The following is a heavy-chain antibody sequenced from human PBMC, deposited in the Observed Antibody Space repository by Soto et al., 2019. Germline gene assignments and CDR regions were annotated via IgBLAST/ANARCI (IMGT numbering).Heavy chain of an antibody. J-gene: IGHJ4*02. D-gene: IGHD1-1*01. CDR1: GFTFSSYS. Sequence: EVQLVESGGGLVQPGGSLRLSCAASGFTFSSYSMNWVRQAPGKGLEWVSYISSSSSTIYYADSVKGRFTISRDNAKNSLYLQMKSLRDEDTAVYYCARTSGRFDYWGQGTLVTVSS. CDR2: ISSSSSTI. V-gene: IGHV3-48*02. CDR3: ARTSGRFDY.